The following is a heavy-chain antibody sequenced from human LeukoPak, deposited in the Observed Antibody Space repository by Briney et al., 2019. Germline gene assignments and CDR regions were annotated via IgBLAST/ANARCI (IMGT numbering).Heavy chain of an antibody. J-gene: IGHJ4*02. CDR1: GFTFSSYA. CDR2: ISGSGGST. Sequence: GGSLRLSCAASGFTFSSYAMGWVRQAPGKGLEWVSAISGSGGSTYYADSVKGRFTISRDNSKNTLYLQMNSLRAEDTAVYYCAYPAYYDILTGSNPDYWGQGTLVTVSS. D-gene: IGHD3-9*01. CDR3: AYPAYYDILTGSNPDY. V-gene: IGHV3-23*01.